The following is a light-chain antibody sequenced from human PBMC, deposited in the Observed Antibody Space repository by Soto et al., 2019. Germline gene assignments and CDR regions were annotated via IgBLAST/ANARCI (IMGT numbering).Light chain of an antibody. CDR2: AAS. J-gene: IGKJ2*01. CDR1: QSISSY. V-gene: IGKV1-39*01. Sequence: DIQMTQSPSSLSASVGDRVTITCRASQSISSYLNWYQQKPGIAPNLLIYAASSLQSGVPSRFSGSGSGTDFTLTISSLQPEDFATYFCQRSYTTPRTFGQGTKLEI. CDR3: QRSYTTPRT.